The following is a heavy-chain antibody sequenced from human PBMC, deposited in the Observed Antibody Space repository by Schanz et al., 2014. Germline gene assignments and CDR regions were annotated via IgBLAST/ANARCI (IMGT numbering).Heavy chain of an antibody. V-gene: IGHV1-18*01. CDR1: GYTFTSHG. J-gene: IGHJ3*01. CDR2: ISPYTGNT. D-gene: IGHD2-8*02. CDR3: ATRWGYCTATACQILEVLDV. Sequence: QVQLVQSGAEVKKPGASVKVSCKASGYTFTSHGITWVRQAPGQGLEWVGWISPYTGNTHYFDKMEGRVTMTTDTSTSAAYMELRSLRSDDTAMYYCATRWGYCTATACQILEVLDVWGQGTMVTVSS.